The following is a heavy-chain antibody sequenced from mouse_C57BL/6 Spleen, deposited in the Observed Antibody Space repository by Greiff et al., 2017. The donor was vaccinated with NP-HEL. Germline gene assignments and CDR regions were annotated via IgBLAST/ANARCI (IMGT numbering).Heavy chain of an antibody. J-gene: IGHJ3*01. V-gene: IGHV1-4*01. D-gene: IGHD2-4*01. CDR3: ARFDYDSFAY. CDR1: GYTFTSYT. CDR2: INPSSGYT. Sequence: VQLQQSGADLARPGASVKMSCKASGYTFTSYTMHWVKQRPGQGLEWIGYINPSSGYTKYNQKFKDKATLTADKSSSTAYMQLSRLTSEDSAVYYCARFDYDSFAYWGQGTLVTVSA.